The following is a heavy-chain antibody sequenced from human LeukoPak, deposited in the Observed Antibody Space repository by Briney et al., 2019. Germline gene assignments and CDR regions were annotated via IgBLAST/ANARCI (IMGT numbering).Heavy chain of an antibody. J-gene: IGHJ3*02. CDR1: GYTFTIYW. CDR3: ARLSGGSSLRNDAFHI. CDR2: VYPDNSET. V-gene: IGHV5-51*01. D-gene: IGHD1-26*01. Sequence: RGESLKISCKGSGYTFTIYWIAWVRQMPGKGLEWMGIVYPDNSETIYSPSFQGQVTISADKSISTAYLRWSSLKASDTAMYYCARLSGGSSLRNDAFHIWGQGTMVTVSS.